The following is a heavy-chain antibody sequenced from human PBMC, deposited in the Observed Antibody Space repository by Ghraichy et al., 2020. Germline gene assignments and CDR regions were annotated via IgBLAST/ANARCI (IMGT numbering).Heavy chain of an antibody. V-gene: IGHV3-23*01. Sequence: GGSLRLSCAASGFPFLTYAINWVRQTPDKGLEWVSTIDSRGGNTHYADSVKGRFTISRDISRSTVFLQMTNLRPEDTAIYYCAKDLYSASMYMDVWGNGTTVTVSS. CDR3: AKDLYSASMYMDV. CDR1: GFPFLTYA. D-gene: IGHD1-26*01. CDR2: IDSRGGNT. J-gene: IGHJ6*03.